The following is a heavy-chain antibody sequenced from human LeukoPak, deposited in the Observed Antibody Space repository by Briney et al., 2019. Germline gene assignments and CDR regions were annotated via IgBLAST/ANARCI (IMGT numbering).Heavy chain of an antibody. Sequence: PSETLSLTCAVYGGSFSGYYWSWIRQPPGKGLEWIGEINHSGSTNYNPSLKSRVTISVDTSKNQFSLKLSSVTAADTAVYYCARRRTTMRGANWFDPWGQGTLVTVSS. CDR3: ARRRTTMRGANWFDP. V-gene: IGHV4-34*01. D-gene: IGHD3-22*01. CDR2: INHSGST. J-gene: IGHJ5*02. CDR1: GGSFSGYY.